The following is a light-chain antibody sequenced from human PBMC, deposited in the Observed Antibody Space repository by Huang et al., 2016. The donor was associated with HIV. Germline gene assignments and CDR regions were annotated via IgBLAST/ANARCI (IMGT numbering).Light chain of an antibody. Sequence: IVMTQSPDSLAMSLCERVTINCKSSQRVLYSSNNKNYLVWYQQKPGQPPQLHIYWASPRESGFRDRVSGSGAGTDFTLTISSLQAEDVAVYYCQQYYSAPLTFGGGTKVEIK. CDR2: WAS. CDR3: QQYYSAPLT. J-gene: IGKJ4*01. V-gene: IGKV4-1*01. CDR1: QRVLYSSNNKNY.